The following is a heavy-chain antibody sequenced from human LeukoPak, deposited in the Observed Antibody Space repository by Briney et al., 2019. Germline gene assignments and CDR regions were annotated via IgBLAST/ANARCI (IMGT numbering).Heavy chain of an antibody. V-gene: IGHV3-30-3*01. D-gene: IGHD3-3*01. Sequence: GGSLRLSCAASGFTFSSYAMHWVRQAPGKGLEWVAVISYDGSNKYYADSVKGRFTISRDNSKNTLYLQMNSLRAEDTAVYYCARDSQRGVAIRYYFDYWGQGTLVTVSS. CDR3: ARDSQRGVAIRYYFDY. CDR2: ISYDGSNK. CDR1: GFTFSSYA. J-gene: IGHJ4*02.